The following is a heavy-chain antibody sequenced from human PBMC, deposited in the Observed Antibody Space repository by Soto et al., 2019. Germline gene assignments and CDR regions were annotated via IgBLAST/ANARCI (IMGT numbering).Heavy chain of an antibody. CDR1: GFTFSSYG. Sequence: GGSLRLSCAASGFTFSSYGMHWVRQAPGKGLEWVAVIWYDGSNKYYADSVKGRFTISRDNSKNTLYLQMNSLRAEDTAVYYCARDPDYCSGGSCYDDYYYGMDVWGQGTTVTVSS. J-gene: IGHJ6*02. D-gene: IGHD2-15*01. CDR2: IWYDGSNK. CDR3: ARDPDYCSGGSCYDDYYYGMDV. V-gene: IGHV3-33*01.